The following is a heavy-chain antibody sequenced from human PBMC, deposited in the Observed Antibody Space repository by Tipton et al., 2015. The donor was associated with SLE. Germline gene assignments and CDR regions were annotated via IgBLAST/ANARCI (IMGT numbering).Heavy chain of an antibody. D-gene: IGHD2-15*01. CDR1: GGSFSGYH. CDR2: ISYSETT. J-gene: IGHJ4*02. V-gene: IGHV4-59*01. Sequence: TLSLTCAVYGGSFSGYHWTWIRQSPGKGLEWIGYISYSETTNYNPSLKSRVTISVDTSKNQFSLKLRSVTAADTAVYYCAGAWQGYCSGGTCYVLDYWGQGTLVTVSS. CDR3: AGAWQGYCSGGTCYVLDY.